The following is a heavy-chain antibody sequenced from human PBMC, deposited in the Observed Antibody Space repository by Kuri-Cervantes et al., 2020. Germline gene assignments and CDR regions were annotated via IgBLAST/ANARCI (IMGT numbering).Heavy chain of an antibody. CDR1: GYTFTSYD. CDR3: ARRTYYNFWSGYSSRNYYYYYMDV. V-gene: IGHV1-8*02. CDR2: MNPNSGNT. J-gene: IGHJ6*03. Sequence: ASVKVSCKASGYTFTSYDTNWVRQATGQGLEWMGWMNPNSGNTGYAQKFQGRVTMTRNTSISTAYMELSSLRSEDTAVYYCARRTYYNFWSGYSSRNYYYYYMDVWGKGTTVTVSS. D-gene: IGHD3-3*01.